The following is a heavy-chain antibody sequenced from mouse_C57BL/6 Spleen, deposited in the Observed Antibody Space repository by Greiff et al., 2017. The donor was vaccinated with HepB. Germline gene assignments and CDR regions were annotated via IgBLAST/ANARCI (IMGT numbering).Heavy chain of an antibody. V-gene: IGHV1-7*01. CDR1: GYTFTSYW. D-gene: IGHD2-4*01. J-gene: IGHJ4*01. Sequence: VQLQQSGAELAKPGASVKLSCKASGYTFTSYWMHWVKQRPGQGLEWIGYINPSSGYTKYNQKFKDKATLTADKSSRTAYIQLSSLTYEDSAVYYCARPIYYDYDIAIDYWGQGTSVTVSS. CDR2: INPSSGYT. CDR3: ARPIYYDYDIAIDY.